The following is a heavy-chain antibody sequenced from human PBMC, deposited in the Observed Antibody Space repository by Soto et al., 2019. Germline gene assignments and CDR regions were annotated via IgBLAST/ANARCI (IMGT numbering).Heavy chain of an antibody. V-gene: IGHV2-5*02. CDR3: AHDRYGDYGFDY. Sequence: SGPTLVNHTQTLRLTCDFSGFSLGNSGVGVGWIRQPPGKALEWLALIYWDDDKRYSPSLKSRLTITKDTSKNQVVLTMTNMDPVDTATYYCAHDRYGDYGFDYWGQGTLVTVSS. D-gene: IGHD4-17*01. J-gene: IGHJ4*02. CDR1: GFSLGNSGVG. CDR2: IYWDDDK.